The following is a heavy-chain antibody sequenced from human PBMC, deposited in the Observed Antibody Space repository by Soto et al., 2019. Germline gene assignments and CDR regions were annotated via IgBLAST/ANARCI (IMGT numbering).Heavy chain of an antibody. CDR2: IKQDGSEK. CDR1: GFTFSSYW. J-gene: IGHJ4*02. CDR3: ASPFKFREPNGLDY. Sequence: GGSLRLSCAASGFTFSSYWMSWVRQAPGKGLEWVANIKQDGSEKYYVDSVKGRFTISRDNAKNSLYLQMNSLRAEDTAVYYCASPFKFREPNGLDYWGQGTLVTVSS. D-gene: IGHD1-26*01. V-gene: IGHV3-7*03.